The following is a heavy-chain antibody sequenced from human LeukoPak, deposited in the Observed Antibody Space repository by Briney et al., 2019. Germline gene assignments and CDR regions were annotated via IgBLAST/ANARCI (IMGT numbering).Heavy chain of an antibody. CDR3: ARDQGSATAYYFDL. V-gene: IGHV4-4*07. CDR2: IYSSGNT. D-gene: IGHD5-12*01. CDR1: GGSIRGYY. Sequence: SETLSLTCSVPGGSIRGYYWNWIRHPAGKGLEWIGRIYSSGNTKYNPTLKSRVSMSVDTSKNQFSLRVTSVTAADTAIFYCARDQGSATAYYFDLWGQGIPVTVPS. J-gene: IGHJ4*02.